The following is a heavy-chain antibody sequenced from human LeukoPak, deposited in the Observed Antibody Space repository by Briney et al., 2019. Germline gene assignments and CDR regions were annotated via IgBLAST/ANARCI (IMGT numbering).Heavy chain of an antibody. Sequence: SETLSLTCTVSGGSISSYYWSWIRQPAGKGLEWSGRIYTSGSTNYNPSLKSRVTMSLDTSKNQFSLKLSSVIAADTAVYYCARDYYGSGSHPNWFDPWGQGTLVTVSS. J-gene: IGHJ5*02. CDR1: GGSISSYY. D-gene: IGHD3-10*01. CDR3: ARDYYGSGSHPNWFDP. V-gene: IGHV4-4*07. CDR2: IYTSGST.